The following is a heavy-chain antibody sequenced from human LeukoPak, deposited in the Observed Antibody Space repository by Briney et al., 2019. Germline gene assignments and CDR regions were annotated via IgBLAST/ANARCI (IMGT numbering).Heavy chain of an antibody. Sequence: PGGSLRPSCAASGFMFSSYGMHWVRQAPGNGLEWVAVIWYDGGKKYYADSVQGRFTVSRDNSKNTMFLQMNSLRAEDTAVYYCARYNTGRSGYWGQGTLVTVSS. CDR2: IWYDGGKK. CDR1: GFMFSSYG. J-gene: IGHJ4*01. V-gene: IGHV3-33*01. CDR3: ARYNTGRSGY. D-gene: IGHD1-1*01.